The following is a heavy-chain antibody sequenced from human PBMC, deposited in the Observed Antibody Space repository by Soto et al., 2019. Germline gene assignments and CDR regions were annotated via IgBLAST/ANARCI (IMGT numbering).Heavy chain of an antibody. Sequence: SETLSLTFTVSGCSVSSGSYYWSWLRQPPGKGLEWIGYIYYSGSTNYNPSLKSRVTISVDTSKNQFSLKLSSVTAADTAVYYCARDRSGYGIDYWGQGTLVNVSS. V-gene: IGHV4-61*01. CDR2: IYYSGST. D-gene: IGHD5-12*01. J-gene: IGHJ4*02. CDR3: ARDRSGYGIDY. CDR1: GCSVSSGSYY.